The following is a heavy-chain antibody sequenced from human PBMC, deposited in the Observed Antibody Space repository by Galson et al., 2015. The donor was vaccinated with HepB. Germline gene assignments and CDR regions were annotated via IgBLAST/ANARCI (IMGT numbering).Heavy chain of an antibody. CDR2: MNPNSGNT. CDR3: ARDGTGTDYYYYYYYMDV. D-gene: IGHD1/OR15-1a*01. V-gene: IGHV1-8*01. J-gene: IGHJ6*03. CDR1: GYTFTSYD. Sequence: SVKVSCKASGYTFTSYDINWVRQATGQGLEWMGWMNPNSGNTGYAQKFQGRVTMTRNTSISTAYTELSSLRSEDTTVYYCARDGTGTDYYYYYYYMDVWGKGTTVTVSS.